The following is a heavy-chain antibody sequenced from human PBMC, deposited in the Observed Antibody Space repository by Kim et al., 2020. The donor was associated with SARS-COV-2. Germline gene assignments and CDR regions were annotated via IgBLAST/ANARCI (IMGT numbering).Heavy chain of an antibody. D-gene: IGHD1-20*01. J-gene: IGHJ6*01. CDR3: VRESITTYYYYYGFDV. CDR2: IYDTGRT. V-gene: IGHV4-31*03. Sequence: SETLSLTCTVSGDSMSGGGFYWSWIRQPPGKGLEWIGGIYDTGRTYYNPSLESRLTVSLDMSKSQFSLSLTSVTAADTAAYYCVRESITTYYYYYGFDV. CDR1: GDSMSGGGFY.